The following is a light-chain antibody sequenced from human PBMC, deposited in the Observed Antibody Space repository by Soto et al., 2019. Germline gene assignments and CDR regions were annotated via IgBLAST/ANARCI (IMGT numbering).Light chain of an antibody. CDR1: QSFSSN. Sequence: EIVMTQAQGTLSVSPWERATLSCRASQSFSSNVAWYQQKPGQAPRLLIYGASTRATGIPARLSGSGSETEFTLTISSLQSQDFAVYYCQQYNYWPPLTFGGGTKVEI. V-gene: IGKV3-15*01. CDR3: QQYNYWPPLT. J-gene: IGKJ4*01. CDR2: GAS.